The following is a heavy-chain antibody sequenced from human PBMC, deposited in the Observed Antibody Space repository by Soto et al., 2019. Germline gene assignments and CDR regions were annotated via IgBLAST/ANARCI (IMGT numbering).Heavy chain of an antibody. Sequence: EVRLVESGGALVQPGGSLRLSCAASGFSLSSYSMDWVRQAPRKGLVWVARIDSGGAGKVYADSVQGRFTISRDNAESALYLQMNSLGVEDTAVYFCVRLGGYNEIDFWGQGTLVTVSS. V-gene: IGHV3-74*01. CDR3: VRLGGYNEIDF. J-gene: IGHJ4*02. CDR2: IDSGGAGK. CDR1: GFSLSSYS. D-gene: IGHD5-12*01.